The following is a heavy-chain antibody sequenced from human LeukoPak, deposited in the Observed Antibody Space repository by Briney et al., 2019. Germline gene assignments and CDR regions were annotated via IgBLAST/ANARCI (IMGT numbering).Heavy chain of an antibody. V-gene: IGHV4-31*03. J-gene: IGHJ4*02. D-gene: IGHD3-22*01. CDR1: GASFNSDDQY. CDR2: IHPSGML. Sequence: PSETLSLTCTVSGASFNSDDQYWNWIRQSPGKGLEWIGSIHPSGMLYNNPSLESRVTMSRDTSKNQFSLNLNSVAAADTAVYFCSRGLDSRKLGYWGQGILVIVSS. CDR3: SRGLDSRKLGY.